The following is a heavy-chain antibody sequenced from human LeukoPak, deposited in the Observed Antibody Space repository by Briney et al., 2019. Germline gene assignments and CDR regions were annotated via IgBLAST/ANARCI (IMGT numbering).Heavy chain of an antibody. CDR1: GGSLSDYS. Sequence: SETLSLTCGVYGGSLSDYSWSWIRQPPGKGLEFIGEINHSVNTNFNPSLKSRVNLSVDTSNNQFSLNLTSVTAADTAVYYCARVVGSTSWFDSWGQGTRVTVSS. J-gene: IGHJ5*01. D-gene: IGHD2-2*01. CDR2: INHSVNT. V-gene: IGHV4-34*09. CDR3: ARVVGSTSWFDS.